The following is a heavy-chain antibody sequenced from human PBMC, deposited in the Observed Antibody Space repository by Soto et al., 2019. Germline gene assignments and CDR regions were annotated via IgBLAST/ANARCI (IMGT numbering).Heavy chain of an antibody. CDR1: GYTFTSYA. CDR2: INAGNGNT. J-gene: IGHJ3*02. CDR3: ARPIGETDAFDI. Sequence: QVQLVQSGAEVKKPGASVKVSCKASGYTFTSYAMHWVRQAPGQRLEWMGWINAGNGNTKYSQKFQGRVTITRDTSASTAYMELSSLRSEDTAVYYCARPIGETDAFDIWGQGTMVTVSS. D-gene: IGHD3-10*01. V-gene: IGHV1-3*01.